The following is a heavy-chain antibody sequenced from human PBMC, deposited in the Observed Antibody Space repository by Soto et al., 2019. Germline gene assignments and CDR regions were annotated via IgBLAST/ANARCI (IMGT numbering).Heavy chain of an antibody. CDR1: GFSLSTGGVG. CDR3: AHSRCGGDCLQSYSAHYYYGMDV. Sequence: QITLKESGPSLVKPTQTLTLTCTFSGFSLSTGGVGVGWIRQPPGKALEWLALIYWDDDKRYSPSLRSRLTVTKDTLKNPGVLTITKMDPLDTATYYCAHSRCGGDCLQSYSAHYYYGMDVWGQGTTVTLSS. D-gene: IGHD2-21*02. V-gene: IGHV2-5*02. CDR2: IYWDDDK. J-gene: IGHJ6*02.